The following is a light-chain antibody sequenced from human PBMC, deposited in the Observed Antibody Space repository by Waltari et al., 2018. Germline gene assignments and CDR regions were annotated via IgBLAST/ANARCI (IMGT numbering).Light chain of an antibody. J-gene: IGLJ3*02. Sequence: QSVLTQPPSVSGAPGQRVTISCTGSSPNIGAGYDVHWYQKFPGTAPKRLIYGNNNRPSGVPDRFSGSRSATSASLTITGLQAEDEADYYGQSFDNSLPGRVFGGGTKLTVL. CDR1: SPNIGAGYD. CDR2: GNN. CDR3: QSFDNSLPGRV. V-gene: IGLV1-40*01.